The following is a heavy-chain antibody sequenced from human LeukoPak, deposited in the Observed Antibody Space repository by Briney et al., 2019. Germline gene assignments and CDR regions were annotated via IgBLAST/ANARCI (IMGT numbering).Heavy chain of an antibody. CDR1: GFTFSRYW. V-gene: IGHV3-74*01. D-gene: IGHD5-18*01. CDR2: INSDGSST. Sequence: PGGSLRLSCAASGFTFSRYWMHWVRQAPGKGLVWVSRINSDGSSTTYADSVKGRFTISRDNAKNTLYLQMHSLRAEDTAVYYCAKEDRLGYNYAYGMDVWGQGTTVTVSS. J-gene: IGHJ6*02. CDR3: AKEDRLGYNYAYGMDV.